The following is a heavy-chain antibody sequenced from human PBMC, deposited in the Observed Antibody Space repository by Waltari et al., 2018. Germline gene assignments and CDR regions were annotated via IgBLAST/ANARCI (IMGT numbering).Heavy chain of an antibody. Sequence: QVQLQESGPGLVKSSETLSLTCTVSGVSVSGYFWNSSRTAPGKGPEWIGYIRHTGDTKREPSPKCRVTMSVDTSRNDFSLRLSSVTAADSAVYYCALWESGWRAFRFWGQGTLGTVSS. J-gene: IGHJ4*03. CDR2: IRHTGDT. CDR1: GVSVSGYF. CDR3: ALWESGWRAFRF. D-gene: IGHD6-19*01. V-gene: IGHV4-59*08.